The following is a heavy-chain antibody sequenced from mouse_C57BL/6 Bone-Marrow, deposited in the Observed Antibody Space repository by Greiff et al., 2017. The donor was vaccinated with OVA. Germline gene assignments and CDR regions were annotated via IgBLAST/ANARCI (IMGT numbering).Heavy chain of an antibody. CDR2: IYPRSGNT. Sequence: VQLQQSGAELARPGASVKLSCKASGYTFTSYGISWVKQSTGQGLEWIGEIYPRSGNTYYNEKFKGKATLTADKSSSTAYMELRSLTSEDSAVYFCARERKNYYGSSYAYWGQGTTLTVSS. CDR3: ARERKNYYGSSYAY. CDR1: GYTFTSYG. J-gene: IGHJ2*01. V-gene: IGHV1-81*01. D-gene: IGHD1-1*01.